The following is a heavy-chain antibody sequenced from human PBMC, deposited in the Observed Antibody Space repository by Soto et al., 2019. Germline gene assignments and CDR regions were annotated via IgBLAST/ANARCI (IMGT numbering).Heavy chain of an antibody. V-gene: IGHV3-33*01. CDR3: AREGRWLLGDYFDY. Sequence: QVQLVESGGGVVQPGRSLRLSCAASGFTFSSYGMHWVRQAPGKGLEWVAVIWYDGSNKYYADSVKGRFTISRDNSKNTLYLQMNSLRAEDTAVYYCAREGRWLLGDYFDYWGQGTLVTVSS. CDR2: IWYDGSNK. J-gene: IGHJ4*02. D-gene: IGHD5-12*01. CDR1: GFTFSSYG.